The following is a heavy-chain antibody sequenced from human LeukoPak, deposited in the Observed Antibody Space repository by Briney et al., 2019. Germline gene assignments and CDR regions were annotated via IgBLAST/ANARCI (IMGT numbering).Heavy chain of an antibody. CDR3: ARVPYCSGGSCNYYYYYGMDV. V-gene: IGHV4-34*01. Sequence: PLETLSLTCAVHGGSLSGYYWSWIRQTPGKGLEWIGEINHSGSTNYNPSLTSRVTISVDTSKNQFSLKLSSVTAADTAVYYCARVPYCSGGSCNYYYYYGMDVWGQGTTVTVSS. J-gene: IGHJ6*02. CDR2: INHSGST. D-gene: IGHD2-15*01. CDR1: GGSLSGYY.